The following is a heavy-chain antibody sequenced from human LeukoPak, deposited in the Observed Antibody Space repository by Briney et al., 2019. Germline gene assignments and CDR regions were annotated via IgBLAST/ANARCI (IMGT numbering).Heavy chain of an antibody. CDR3: ARHYLPAAQYTPWYYYMDV. Sequence: TESLSLTCTVSGGSISSSSYYWGWIRQPPGKGLEWIGRTYYRGSTYYNPSLKSRVTISVDTSKNQFSLKLSSVTAADTAVYYCARHYLPAAQYTPWYYYMDVWGKGTTVTDSS. V-gene: IGHV4-39*01. J-gene: IGHJ6*03. D-gene: IGHD2-2*01. CDR2: TYYRGST. CDR1: GGSISSSSYY.